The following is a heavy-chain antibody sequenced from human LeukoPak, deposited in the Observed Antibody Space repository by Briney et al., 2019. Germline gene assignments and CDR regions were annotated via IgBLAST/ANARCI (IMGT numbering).Heavy chain of an antibody. CDR2: IYYSGST. CDR3: ARGHSSSSTRCIDY. CDR1: GGSISSSSYY. D-gene: IGHD6-6*01. V-gene: IGHV4-39*07. Sequence: NPSETLSLTCTVSGGSISSSSYYWGWIRQPPGKGLEWIGSIYYSGSTYYNPSLKSRVTISVDTSKNQFSLKLSSVTAADTAVYYCARGHSSSSTRCIDYWGQGTLVTVSS. J-gene: IGHJ4*02.